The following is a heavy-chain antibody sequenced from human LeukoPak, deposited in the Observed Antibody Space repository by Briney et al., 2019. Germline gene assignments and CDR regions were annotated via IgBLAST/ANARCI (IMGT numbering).Heavy chain of an antibody. D-gene: IGHD5-12*01. V-gene: IGHV3-15*07. Sequence: GGSLRLSCAASGFTISNAWMNWVRQAPGKGLEWFGRIKSKTDGGTTDYAAPVKGRFTISRDDSKNTLYLQMNSLKTEDTAIYYCTTGGSPHYYYYGMDVWGQGTTVTVSS. CDR2: IKSKTDGGTT. CDR1: GFTISNAW. CDR3: TTGGSPHYYYYGMDV. J-gene: IGHJ6*02.